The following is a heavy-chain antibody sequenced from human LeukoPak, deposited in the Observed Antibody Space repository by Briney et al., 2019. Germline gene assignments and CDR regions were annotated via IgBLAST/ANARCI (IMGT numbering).Heavy chain of an antibody. Sequence: GGSLRLSCAASGFTFSSYWMSWVRQAPGKGLEWVANIKQDGSEKYYVDSVKDRFTISGDNAKNSLYLQMNSLRAEDTAVYYCARVPTTRPPSIAARPDDDYWGQGTLVTVSS. J-gene: IGHJ4*02. CDR1: GFTFSSYW. V-gene: IGHV3-7*01. CDR3: ARVPTTRPPSIAARPDDDY. D-gene: IGHD6-6*01. CDR2: IKQDGSEK.